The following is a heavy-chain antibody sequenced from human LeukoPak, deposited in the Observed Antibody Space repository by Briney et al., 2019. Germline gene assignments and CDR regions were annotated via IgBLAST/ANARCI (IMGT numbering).Heavy chain of an antibody. J-gene: IGHJ5*02. CDR1: GFTFSSYG. V-gene: IGHV3-33*01. D-gene: IGHD3-10*01. CDR3: ARDGWFGDYNWFDP. CDR2: IWSDGSNA. Sequence: PGGSLRLSCVGSGFTFSSYGMHWVRQAPGKGLEWVAVIWSDGSNAYYVDSVKGRFTISRDNSKNTLYLQMNSLGVEDTAVYYCARDGWFGDYNWFDPWGQGTLVTVSS.